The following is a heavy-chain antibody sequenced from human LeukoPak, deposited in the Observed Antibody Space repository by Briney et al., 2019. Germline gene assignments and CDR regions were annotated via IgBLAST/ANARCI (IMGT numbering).Heavy chain of an antibody. CDR3: ARGDYYDSSGYSHTDY. Sequence: ASVKVSCKASGGTFSSYAISWVRQAPGQGLEWMGGIIPIFGTANYAQKFQGRVTITADESTSTAYMELSSLRSEDAAVYYCARGDYYDSSGYSHTDYWGQGTLVTVSS. CDR1: GGTFSSYA. V-gene: IGHV1-69*13. D-gene: IGHD3-22*01. CDR2: IIPIFGTA. J-gene: IGHJ4*02.